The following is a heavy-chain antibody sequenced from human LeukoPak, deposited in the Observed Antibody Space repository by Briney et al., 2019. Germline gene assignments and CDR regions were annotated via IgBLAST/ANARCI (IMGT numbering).Heavy chain of an antibody. CDR3: ARVLYYDFWSGYSLGNYYYMDV. Sequence: ASVKVSCKASGYTFTSYDINWVRQATGQGLEWMGWMNPNSGNTGYAQKFQGRVTITRNTSIGTAYMELSSLRSEDTAVYYCARVLYYDFWSGYSLGNYYYMDVWGKGTTVTVSS. J-gene: IGHJ6*03. V-gene: IGHV1-8*03. CDR1: GYTFTSYD. CDR2: MNPNSGNT. D-gene: IGHD3-3*01.